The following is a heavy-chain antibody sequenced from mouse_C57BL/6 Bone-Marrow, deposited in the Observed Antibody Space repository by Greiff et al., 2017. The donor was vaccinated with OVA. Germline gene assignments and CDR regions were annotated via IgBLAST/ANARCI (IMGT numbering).Heavy chain of an antibody. D-gene: IGHD4-1*01. CDR3: ARPGLGRWYYAMDY. J-gene: IGHJ4*01. CDR1: GIDFSRYW. CDR2: INPDSSTI. V-gene: IGHV4-1*01. Sequence: EVKLQESGGGLVQPGGSLKLSCAASGIDFSRYWMSWVRRAPGKGLEWIGEINPDSSTINYAPSLKDKFIISRDNAKNTLYLQMSKVRSEDTALYYCARPGLGRWYYAMDYWGQGTSVTVSS.